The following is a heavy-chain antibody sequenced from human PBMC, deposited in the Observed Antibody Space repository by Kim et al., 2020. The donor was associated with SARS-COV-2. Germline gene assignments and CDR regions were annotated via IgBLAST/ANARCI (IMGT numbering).Heavy chain of an antibody. J-gene: IGHJ5*02. Sequence: GGSLRLSCAASGFTFSSYWMSWVRQAPGKGLEWVANIKQDGSEKYYVDSVKGRFTISRDNAKNSLYLQMNSLRAEDTAVYYCARDGVLDNARGYFSFDPWGQGTLVTVSS. D-gene: IGHD2-2*03. V-gene: IGHV3-7*03. CDR3: ARDGVLDNARGYFSFDP. CDR1: GFTFSSYW. CDR2: IKQDGSEK.